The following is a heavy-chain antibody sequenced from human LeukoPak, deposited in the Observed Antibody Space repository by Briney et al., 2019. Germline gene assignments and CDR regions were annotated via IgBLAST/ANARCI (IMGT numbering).Heavy chain of an antibody. CDR2: ISDSGGST. V-gene: IGHV3-23*01. D-gene: IGHD4-17*01. J-gene: IGHJ1*01. CDR3: ARDPNGNYVGAFDFQR. CDR1: DLTFSNYE. Sequence: QPGGSLRLSCTSSDLTFSNYEMHWVRQAPGKGLEWVSSISDSGGSTYYADSVKGRFTISRDNYKNTLYLQMNSLRAEDTAVYYCARDPNGNYVGAFDFQRWGLGTLVTVSS.